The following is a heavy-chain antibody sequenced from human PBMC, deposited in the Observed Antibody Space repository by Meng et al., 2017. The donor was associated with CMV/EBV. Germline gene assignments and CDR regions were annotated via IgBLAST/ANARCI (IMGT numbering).Heavy chain of an antibody. CDR1: GGSISSYY. V-gene: IGHV4-59*01. CDR2: IYYSGST. CDR3: ARAGGAFDI. Sequence: GSLRLSCTVSGGSISSYYRSWIRQPPGKGLEWSGYIYYSGSTNYNPSLKSRVTISVDTSKDQFSLKLSSVTAADTAVYYCARAGGAFDIWGQGTMVTVSS. D-gene: IGHD1-26*01. J-gene: IGHJ3*02.